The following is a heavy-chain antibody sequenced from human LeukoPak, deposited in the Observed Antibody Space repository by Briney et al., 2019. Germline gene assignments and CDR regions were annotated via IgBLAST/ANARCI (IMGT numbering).Heavy chain of an antibody. Sequence: GGSLRLSCAASGFTFSSYAMSWVRQAPGRGLEWVSAISGSGGSTYYADSVKGRFTISRDNSKNTLYLQMNSLRAEDTAVYYCAKHNYDILTGYYIYYYGMDVWGQGTTVTVSS. J-gene: IGHJ6*02. D-gene: IGHD3-9*01. CDR2: ISGSGGST. V-gene: IGHV3-23*01. CDR1: GFTFSSYA. CDR3: AKHNYDILTGYYIYYYGMDV.